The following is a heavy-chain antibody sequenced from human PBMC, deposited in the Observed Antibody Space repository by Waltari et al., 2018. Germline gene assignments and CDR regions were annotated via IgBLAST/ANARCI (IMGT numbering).Heavy chain of an antibody. CDR1: GGSISSYY. CDR2: IYYSGST. J-gene: IGHJ5*02. Sequence: QVQLQESGPGLVKPSETLSLTCTVSGGSISSYYWSWIRQPPGKGLEWIGYIYYSGSTNYNPSLKSRVTISVDTSKNQFSLKLSSVTAADTAVYYCARDMSSSWFVWFDPWGQGTLVTVSS. V-gene: IGHV4-59*01. CDR3: ARDMSSSWFVWFDP. D-gene: IGHD6-13*01.